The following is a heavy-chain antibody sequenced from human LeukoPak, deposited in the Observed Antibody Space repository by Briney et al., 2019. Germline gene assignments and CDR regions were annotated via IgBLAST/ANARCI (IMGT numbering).Heavy chain of an antibody. CDR3: ARPYPVALDAFDI. D-gene: IGHD5-12*01. CDR2: INHSGST. Sequence: SETLSLTCAVYGGSFSGYYWSWIRQPPGKGLEWIGEINHSGSTNYNPSLKSRVTISVDTSKNQFSLKLSSVTAADTAVYYCARPYPVALDAFDIWGQGTMVTVSS. J-gene: IGHJ3*02. V-gene: IGHV4-34*01. CDR1: GGSFSGYY.